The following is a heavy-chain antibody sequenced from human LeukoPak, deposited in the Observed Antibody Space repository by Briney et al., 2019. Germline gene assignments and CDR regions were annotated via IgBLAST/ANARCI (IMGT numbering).Heavy chain of an antibody. CDR3: ARYVTTVTTYDY. V-gene: IGHV4-59*01. CDR2: VDYSGTT. CDR1: GGSLSSYY. J-gene: IGHJ4*02. D-gene: IGHD4-17*01. Sequence: SETLSLTCTVSGGSLSSYYWSWIRQPPGQGLEWIGYVDYSGTTNYNPSLWSRVTISVDTSMNQFSLKLSSVTAADTAVYYCARYVTTVTTYDYWGQGTLVTVSS.